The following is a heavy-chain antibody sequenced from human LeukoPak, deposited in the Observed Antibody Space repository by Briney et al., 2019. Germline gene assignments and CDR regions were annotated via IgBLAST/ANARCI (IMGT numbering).Heavy chain of an antibody. CDR1: GASISSGSNY. CDR3: ARDPLERPASPFDY. CDR2: IYSSGST. D-gene: IGHD1-1*01. Sequence: SETLSLTCSVSGASISSGSNYWGWIRQPPGKTLEWIGSIYSSGSTYYNPSLKSRVIIIIDTPKNHFSLTLSSVTAADTAVYYCARDPLERPASPFDYWGQGTLVTVSS. J-gene: IGHJ4*02. V-gene: IGHV4-39*07.